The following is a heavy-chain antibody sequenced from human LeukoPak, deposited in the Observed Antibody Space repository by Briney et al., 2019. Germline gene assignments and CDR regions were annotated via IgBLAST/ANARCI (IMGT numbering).Heavy chain of an antibody. J-gene: IGHJ4*02. Sequence: SVKVSCKASGYIFTSYDINWVRQATGQGLERMGWMNPNSGNTGYAQKFQGRVTMTRNTSISTAYMELSSLRSEDTAVYYCARGLDFPQYHFDYWGQGTLVTVSS. V-gene: IGHV1-8*01. CDR3: ARGLDFPQYHFDY. D-gene: IGHD2-2*01. CDR1: GYIFTSYD. CDR2: MNPNSGNT.